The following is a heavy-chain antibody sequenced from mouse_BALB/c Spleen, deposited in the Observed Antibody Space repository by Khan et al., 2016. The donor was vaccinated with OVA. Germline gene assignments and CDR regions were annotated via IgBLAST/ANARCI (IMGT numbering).Heavy chain of an antibody. CDR3: APVVSDYVSFVY. J-gene: IGHJ3*01. D-gene: IGHD2-13*01. CDR1: GYTFTSYV. Sequence: VQLQQSGPEVVKPGASVKMSCKASGYTFTSYVMHWVKQKPGQGLEWIGYIYPFNDATKLNEKFNGKATLTSDKSSSTAYMELSSLISEDSAVYYVAPVVSDYVSFVYWGQGTLVTVSA. V-gene: IGHV1S136*01. CDR2: IYPFNDAT.